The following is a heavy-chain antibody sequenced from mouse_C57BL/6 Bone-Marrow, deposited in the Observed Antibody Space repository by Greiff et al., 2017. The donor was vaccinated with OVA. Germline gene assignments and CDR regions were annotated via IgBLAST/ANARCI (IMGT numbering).Heavy chain of an antibody. V-gene: IGHV7-3*01. CDR1: GFTFTDYY. CDR2: IRNKANGYTT. Sequence: EVQLVESGGGLVQPGGSLSLSCAASGFTFTDYYMSWVRQPPGKALEWLGFIRNKANGYTTEYSASVKGRFTISRDNSQSILYLQMNALRAEDSATYYCARYYYGSAYFDDWGQGTTLTVSS. J-gene: IGHJ2*01. D-gene: IGHD1-1*01. CDR3: ARYYYGSAYFDD.